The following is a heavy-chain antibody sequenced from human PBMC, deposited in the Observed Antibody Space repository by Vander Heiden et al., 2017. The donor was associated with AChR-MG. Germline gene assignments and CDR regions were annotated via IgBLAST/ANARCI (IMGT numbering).Heavy chain of an antibody. CDR2: ISYDGSNK. CDR1: GFPFSSYG. V-gene: IGHV3-30*18. CDR3: AKALAYYYDSSGTDAFDI. Sequence: QVQLVESGGGVVQPGRSLRRSCAASGFPFSSYGMHWVRQAPGKGLEWVAVISYDGSNKYYADSVKGRFTISRDNSKNTLYLQMNSLRAEDTAVYYCAKALAYYYDSSGTDAFDIWGQGTMVTVSS. J-gene: IGHJ3*02. D-gene: IGHD3-22*01.